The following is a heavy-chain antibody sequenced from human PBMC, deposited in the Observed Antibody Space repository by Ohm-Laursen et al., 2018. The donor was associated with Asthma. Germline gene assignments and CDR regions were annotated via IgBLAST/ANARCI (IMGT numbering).Heavy chain of an antibody. Sequence: SLRLSCSASGFTFSSYAMSWVRQAPGKGLEWVSYISSSSTTIYYADSVKGRFTISRDNAKNSLYLHMNSLGAEDTAVYYCRGLYHYASGRLEGDYWGQGTLVTVSS. J-gene: IGHJ4*02. CDR2: ISSSSTTI. CDR1: GFTFSSYA. CDR3: RGLYHYASGRLEGDY. D-gene: IGHD3-10*01. V-gene: IGHV3-48*01.